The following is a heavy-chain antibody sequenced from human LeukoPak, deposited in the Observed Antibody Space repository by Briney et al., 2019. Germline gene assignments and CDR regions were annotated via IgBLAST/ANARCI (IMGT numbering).Heavy chain of an antibody. CDR3: AKAAYDSSGYYYAGRFPDY. D-gene: IGHD3-22*01. V-gene: IGHV3-23*01. J-gene: IGHJ4*02. Sequence: TGGSLRLSCAASGFTFSSYAMSWVRQAPGKGLEWVSAISGSGGSTYYADSVKGRFTISRDNSKNTLYLQMNSLRAEDTAVYYCAKAAYDSSGYYYAGRFPDYWGQGTVVTVSS. CDR1: GFTFSSYA. CDR2: ISGSGGST.